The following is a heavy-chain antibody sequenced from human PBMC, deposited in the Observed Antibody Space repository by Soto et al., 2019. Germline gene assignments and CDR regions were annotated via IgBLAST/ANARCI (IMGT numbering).Heavy chain of an antibody. J-gene: IGHJ4*02. CDR2: ISSSISTM. CDR1: GFTFSSYS. V-gene: IGHV3-48*02. D-gene: IGHD5-18*01. Sequence: EVQLVESGGGLVQPGGSLRLSCAASGFTFSSYSMNWVRQAPGKGLEWLSYISSSISTMHYADSVKGRFTISRDNAKNSLYLQINSLRDEDKDVYYCAREVRDTAVADFDYWGQGTLVTVSS. CDR3: AREVRDTAVADFDY.